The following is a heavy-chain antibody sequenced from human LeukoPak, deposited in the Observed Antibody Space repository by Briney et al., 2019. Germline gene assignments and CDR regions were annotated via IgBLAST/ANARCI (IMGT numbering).Heavy chain of an antibody. CDR2: IYHSGST. D-gene: IGHD3-10*01. V-gene: IGHV4-38-2*02. CDR1: GDFVSTDYY. CDR3: ATVAMVRGSVFDP. J-gene: IGHJ5*02. Sequence: SETLSLTCTVSGDFVSTDYYWGWIRQPPGKGLEWIGYIYHSGSTYYNPSLKSRVTISLDRSKNQFSLKLTSVTAADTAVYYCATVAMVRGSVFDPWGQGTLVAVSS.